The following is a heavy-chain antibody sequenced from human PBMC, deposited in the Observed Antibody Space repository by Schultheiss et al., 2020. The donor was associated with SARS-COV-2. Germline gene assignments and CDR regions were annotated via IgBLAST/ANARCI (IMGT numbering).Heavy chain of an antibody. CDR1: GFTFSSNY. CDR2: ISGSGGGT. V-gene: IGHV3-23*01. CDR3: ARRKGSYYPNRPFDY. D-gene: IGHD1-26*01. Sequence: GGSLRLSCAASGFTFSSNYMSWVRQAPGKGLEWVSVISGSGGGTYYADSVKGRFIISRDNSKNTLYLQMNSLRAEDTAVYYCARRKGSYYPNRPFDYWGQGTLVTVSS. J-gene: IGHJ4*02.